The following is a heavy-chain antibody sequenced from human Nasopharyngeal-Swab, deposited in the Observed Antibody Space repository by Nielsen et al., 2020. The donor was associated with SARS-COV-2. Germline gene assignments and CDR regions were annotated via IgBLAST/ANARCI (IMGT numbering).Heavy chain of an antibody. CDR2: FDPEDGET. CDR1: GYTLTELS. Sequence: ASVKVSCKVSGYTLTELSMHWVRQAPGKGLEWMGGFDPEDGETICAQKFQGRVTMTEDTSTDTAYMELSSLRSEDTAVYYCATGQQWLVQWFDPWGQGTLVTVSS. D-gene: IGHD6-19*01. V-gene: IGHV1-24*01. J-gene: IGHJ5*02. CDR3: ATGQQWLVQWFDP.